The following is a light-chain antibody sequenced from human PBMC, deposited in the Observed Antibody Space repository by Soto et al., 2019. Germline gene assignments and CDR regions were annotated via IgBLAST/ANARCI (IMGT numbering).Light chain of an antibody. CDR1: SSDVGGYNY. Sequence: QSVLTQPASVSGSPGQSITISCTGTSSDVGGYNYVSWYQQHPGKAPKLMIYDVSNQPSGVSNRFSGSKSGNTASLTISGLQAEDEADYYCSSYTSISTLVFGGGTKLTVL. CDR2: DVS. J-gene: IGLJ3*02. V-gene: IGLV2-14*01. CDR3: SSYTSISTLV.